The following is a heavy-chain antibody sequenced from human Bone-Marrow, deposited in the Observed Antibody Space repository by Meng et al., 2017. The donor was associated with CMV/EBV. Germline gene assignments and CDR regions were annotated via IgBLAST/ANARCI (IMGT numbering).Heavy chain of an antibody. CDR2: MNPNSGNT. D-gene: IGHD2-2*01. CDR1: GYTFTSYG. V-gene: IGHV1-8*02. J-gene: IGHJ5*02. CDR3: ARGRVVVVPAARWFDP. Sequence: ASVKVSCTASGYTFTSYGINWVRQATGQGLEWMGWMNPNSGNTGYAQKFQGRVTMTRNTSISTAYMELSSLRSEDTAVYYCARGRVVVVPAARWFDPWGQGTLVTVSS.